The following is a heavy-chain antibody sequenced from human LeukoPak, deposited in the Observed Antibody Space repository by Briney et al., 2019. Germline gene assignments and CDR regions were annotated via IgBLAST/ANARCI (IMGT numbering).Heavy chain of an antibody. Sequence: PSETLSLTCTVSGGSISSGDYYWSWIRQPPGKGLEWIGYIYYSGSTYYNPSLKSRVTISVDTSKNQFSLKLSSVTAADTAVYYCARDSVVKADCSSTSCLDYYYGMDVWGQGTTVTVSS. CDR3: ARDSVVKADCSSTSCLDYYYGMDV. CDR2: IYYSGST. V-gene: IGHV4-30-4*01. D-gene: IGHD2-2*01. J-gene: IGHJ6*02. CDR1: GGSISSGDYY.